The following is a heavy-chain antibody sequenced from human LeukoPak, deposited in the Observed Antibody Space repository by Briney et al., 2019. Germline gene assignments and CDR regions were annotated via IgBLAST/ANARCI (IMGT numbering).Heavy chain of an antibody. CDR2: IIPILGIA. CDR3: ARVGDIVATIVGAFDI. J-gene: IGHJ3*02. CDR1: GGTFSSYA. Sequence: ASVKVSCKASGGTFSSYAISWVRQAPGQGLEWMGRIIPILGIANYAQKFQGRVTITADKSTSTAYMELSSLRSEDTAVYYCARVGDIVATIVGAFDIWGQGTMVTVSS. V-gene: IGHV1-69*04. D-gene: IGHD5-12*01.